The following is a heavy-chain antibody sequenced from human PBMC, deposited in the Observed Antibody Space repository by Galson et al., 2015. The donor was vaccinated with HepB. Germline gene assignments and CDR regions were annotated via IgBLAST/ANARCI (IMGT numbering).Heavy chain of an antibody. CDR2: ISSSSSYI. CDR3: ARGPFYDFWSGYYINFDY. CDR1: GFTFSSYS. D-gene: IGHD3-3*01. Sequence: SLRLSGAASGFTFSSYSMNWVRKAPGKGLEWVSSISSSSSYIYYADSVKGRFTISRDNAKNSLYRQMNSLRAEDTAVYYCARGPFYDFWSGYYINFDYWGQGTLVTVSS. J-gene: IGHJ4*02. V-gene: IGHV3-21*01.